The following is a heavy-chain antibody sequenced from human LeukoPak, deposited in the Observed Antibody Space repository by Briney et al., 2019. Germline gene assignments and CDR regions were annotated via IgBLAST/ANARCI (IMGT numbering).Heavy chain of an antibody. J-gene: IGHJ4*02. CDR3: AKGRTPLYYYDSSGYFPAFDY. CDR2: ISGSGGST. D-gene: IGHD3-22*01. Sequence: TGGSLRLSCAASGFTFSSYAMSWVRQAPGKGLERVSAISGSGGSTYYADSVKGRFTISRDNSKNTLYLQMNSLRAEDTAVYHCAKGRTPLYYYDSSGYFPAFDYWGQGTLVTVSS. CDR1: GFTFSSYA. V-gene: IGHV3-23*01.